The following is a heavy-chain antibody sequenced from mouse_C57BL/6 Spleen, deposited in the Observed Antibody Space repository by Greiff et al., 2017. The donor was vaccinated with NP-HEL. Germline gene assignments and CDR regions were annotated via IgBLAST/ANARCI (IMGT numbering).Heavy chain of an antibody. CDR3: ARRGDYDGAWFAY. V-gene: IGHV1-50*01. Sequence: QVQLQQPGAELVKPGASVKLSCKASGYTFTSYWMQWVKQRPGQGLEWIGEIDPSDSYTNYNQKFKGKATLTVDTSSSTAYMQLSSLTSEDSAVYYCARRGDYDGAWFAYWGQGTLVTVSA. J-gene: IGHJ3*01. CDR1: GYTFTSYW. D-gene: IGHD2-4*01. CDR2: IDPSDSYT.